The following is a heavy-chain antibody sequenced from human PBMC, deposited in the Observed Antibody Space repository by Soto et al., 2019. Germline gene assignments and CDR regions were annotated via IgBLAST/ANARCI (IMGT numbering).Heavy chain of an antibody. V-gene: IGHV3-72*01. CDR1: GYTFSDYY. D-gene: IGHD2-15*01. CDR3: ARLPYCDGGGSCHYFGY. J-gene: IGHJ4*02. CDR2: SRNKAYSYTT. Sequence: EVQLVESGGGLVQPGGSLRLSCAVSGYTFSDYYIDWVRQAPGKGLEWVGRSRNKAYSYTTQYGASVKGRFTISRDDSKSSLYLQMDSLKTEDTAVYYCARLPYCDGGGSCHYFGYWGKGTLVTVSS.